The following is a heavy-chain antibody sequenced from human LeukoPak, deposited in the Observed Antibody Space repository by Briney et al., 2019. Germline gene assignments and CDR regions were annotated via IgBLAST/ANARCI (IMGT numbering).Heavy chain of an antibody. D-gene: IGHD2-2*01. J-gene: IGHJ4*02. V-gene: IGHV3-30*04. Sequence: GGSLRLSCAASGFTFSSYAMHWVRQAPGKGLEWVAVISYDGSNKYYADSVKGRFTISRDNSKNTLYLQMNSLRAEDTAVYYCARGKQRYCSSTSCYAYWGQGTLVTVSP. CDR3: ARGKQRYCSSTSCYAY. CDR1: GFTFSSYA. CDR2: ISYDGSNK.